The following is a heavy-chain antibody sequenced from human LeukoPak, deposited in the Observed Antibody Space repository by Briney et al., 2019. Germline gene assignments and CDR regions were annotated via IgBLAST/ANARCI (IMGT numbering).Heavy chain of an antibody. Sequence: GGSLRLSCAASGFTFSSYAMSWVRQAPGKGLEWVSAISGSGGSTYYADSVKGRFTISRDNSKNTLYLQMNSLRAEDTAVYYCAKDTRQQLVQDYFDYWAREPWSPSPQ. CDR2: ISGSGGST. CDR3: AKDTRQQLVQDYFDY. J-gene: IGHJ4*02. CDR1: GFTFSSYA. V-gene: IGHV3-23*01. D-gene: IGHD6-13*01.